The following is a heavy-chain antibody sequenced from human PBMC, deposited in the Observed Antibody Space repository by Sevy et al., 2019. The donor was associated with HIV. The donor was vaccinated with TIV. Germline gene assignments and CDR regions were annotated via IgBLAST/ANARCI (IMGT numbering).Heavy chain of an antibody. J-gene: IGHJ4*02. V-gene: IGHV1-3*01. Sequence: ASVKVSCKASGYTFNTFTIHWLRQAPGQSLVWMGWLNPGNGNTKSAQHFRGRVTITRDTSARTAYLELTGLTSEDTAVYFCARDPYARRGFDYWGQGTLGTVSS. CDR1: GYTFNTFT. D-gene: IGHD3-16*01. CDR3: ARDPYARRGFDY. CDR2: LNPGNGNT.